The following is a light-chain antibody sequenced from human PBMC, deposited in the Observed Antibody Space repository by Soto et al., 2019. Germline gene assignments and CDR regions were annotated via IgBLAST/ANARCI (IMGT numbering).Light chain of an antibody. J-gene: IGKJ1*01. V-gene: IGKV3-20*01. Sequence: EIVLTQSPGTVSLSPVEGATLSCMASQSVSGDYLAWYQQKPGQAPRLLIYEASGRATGIPDRFRGTGSGTDFTLTISRLEPEDFAVYYCQLYGASPKTFGQGTKVDIK. CDR1: QSVSGDY. CDR3: QLYGASPKT. CDR2: EAS.